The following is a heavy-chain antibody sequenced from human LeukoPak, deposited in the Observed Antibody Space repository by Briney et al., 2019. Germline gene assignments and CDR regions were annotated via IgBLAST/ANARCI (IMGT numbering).Heavy chain of an antibody. D-gene: IGHD3-10*01. CDR1: GGSFSGYY. Sequence: SETLSLTCAVYGGSFSGYYWGWIRQPPGKGLEWIGSIYYSGSTYYNPSLKSRVTISVDTSKNQFSLKLSSVTAADTAVYYCARITMPFNDAFDIWGQGTMVTVSS. CDR2: IYYSGST. CDR3: ARITMPFNDAFDI. J-gene: IGHJ3*02. V-gene: IGHV4-39*01.